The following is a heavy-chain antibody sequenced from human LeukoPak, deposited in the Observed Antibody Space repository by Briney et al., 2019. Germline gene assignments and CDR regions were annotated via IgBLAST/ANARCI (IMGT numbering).Heavy chain of an antibody. J-gene: IGHJ4*02. CDR2: IYSGGST. Sequence: GGSLRLSCAASGFTVSSNYMSWVRQAPGKGLEWVSIIYSGGSTYYADSVKGRFTISRDNSKNTVYLQMNSLRAEDTAVYYCATPRGSGSYLAFDYWGQGTLVTVSS. CDR1: GFTVSSNY. D-gene: IGHD1-26*01. CDR3: ATPRGSGSYLAFDY. V-gene: IGHV3-66*01.